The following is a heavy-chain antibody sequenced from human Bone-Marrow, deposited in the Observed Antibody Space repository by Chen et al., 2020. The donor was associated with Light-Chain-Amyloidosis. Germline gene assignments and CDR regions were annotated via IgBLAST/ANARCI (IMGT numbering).Heavy chain of an antibody. V-gene: IGHV1-18*04. D-gene: IGHD3-16*01. CDR3: ARASRTTLGEFDY. J-gene: IGHJ4*02. Sequence: QVQLVQSGAEVKKPGASVKVSCKASGSTFTTYGITWVRQAPGQGLEWMGWISAYNGDTKYSQKLQGRVTVTTDTATSTAYMELRSLRSDDTAVYYCARASRTTLGEFDYWGQGTLVTVSP. CDR1: GSTFTTYG. CDR2: ISAYNGDT.